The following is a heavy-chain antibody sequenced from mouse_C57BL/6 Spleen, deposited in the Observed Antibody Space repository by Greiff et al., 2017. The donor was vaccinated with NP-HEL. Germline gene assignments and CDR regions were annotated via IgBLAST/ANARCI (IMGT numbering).Heavy chain of an antibody. D-gene: IGHD2-2*01. CDR3: ARSIYYGYDDAMDY. CDR2: IYPRSGNT. CDR1: GYTFTSYG. V-gene: IGHV1-81*01. Sequence: QVQLQQSGAELARPGASVKLSCKASGYTFTSYGISWVKQRTGQGLEWIGEIYPRSGNTYYNEKFKGKATLTADKSSSTAYMELRSLTSEDSAVYVCARSIYYGYDDAMDYWGQGTSVTVSS. J-gene: IGHJ4*01.